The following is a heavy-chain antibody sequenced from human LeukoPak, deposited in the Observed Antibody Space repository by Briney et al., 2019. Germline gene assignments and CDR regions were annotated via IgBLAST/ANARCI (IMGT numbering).Heavy chain of an antibody. J-gene: IGHJ3*02. D-gene: IGHD3-10*01. V-gene: IGHV4-34*01. CDR1: GGSFSGYY. CDR3: AISYCYGSGTRWEEAFDI. CDR2: INHSGST. Sequence: SETLSLTCAVYGGSFSGYYWSWIRQPPGKGLEWIGEINHSGSTNYNPSLKSRVTISVDTSKNQFSLKLSSVTAADTAVYYCAISYCYGSGTRWEEAFDIWGQGTMVTVSS.